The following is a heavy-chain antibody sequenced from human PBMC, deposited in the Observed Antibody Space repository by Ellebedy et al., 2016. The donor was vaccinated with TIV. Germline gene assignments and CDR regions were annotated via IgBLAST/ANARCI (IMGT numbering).Heavy chain of an antibody. CDR2: VSSSGYST. Sequence: GESLKISCAASGFTVSWNSMTWVRQAPGKGLEWVSTVSSSGYSTFYADSVKGRFTISRDNSKNTLYLQMNSLRGEDTAVYYCARGLYSYGFAEYLQHWGQGTLVTVSS. D-gene: IGHD5-18*01. V-gene: IGHV3-23*01. J-gene: IGHJ1*01. CDR3: ARGLYSYGFAEYLQH. CDR1: GFTVSWNS.